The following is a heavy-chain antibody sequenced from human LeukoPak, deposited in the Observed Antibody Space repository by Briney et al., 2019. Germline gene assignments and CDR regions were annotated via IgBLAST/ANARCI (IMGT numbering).Heavy chain of an antibody. CDR1: GFTFSSYG. Sequence: GGSLRLSCAASGFTFSSYGMHWVRQAPGKGLEWVAIISYDGSNEYYADSVKGRFTISRDNSKNTLYLQMNSLRVEDTAVYYCATLPYYYDSSGSYYFDYWGQGTLVTVSS. J-gene: IGHJ4*02. D-gene: IGHD3-22*01. V-gene: IGHV3-30*19. CDR3: ATLPYYYDSSGSYYFDY. CDR2: ISYDGSNE.